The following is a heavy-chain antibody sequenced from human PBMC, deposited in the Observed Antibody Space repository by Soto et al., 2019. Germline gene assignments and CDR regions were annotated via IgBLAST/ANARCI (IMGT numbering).Heavy chain of an antibody. CDR3: ARDGTGSGSYVDWFDP. J-gene: IGHJ5*02. CDR1: GYTFTSYA. D-gene: IGHD3-10*01. V-gene: IGHV1-3*01. CDR2: INAGNGNT. Sequence: ASVKVSCKASGYTFTSYAMHWVRQAPGQRLEWMGWINAGNGNTKYSQKFQGRVTITRDTSASTAYMELSSLRSEDTAVYYCARDGTGSGSYVDWFDPWGQGTLVTVSS.